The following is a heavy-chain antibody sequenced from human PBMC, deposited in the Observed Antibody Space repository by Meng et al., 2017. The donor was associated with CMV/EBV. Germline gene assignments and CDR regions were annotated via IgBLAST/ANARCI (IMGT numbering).Heavy chain of an antibody. Sequence: SCAASGFTFSSYSMNWVRQAPGKGLEWVSSISSSSSYIYYADSVKGRFTISRDNAKNSLYLQMNSLRAEDTAVYYCASGYSSSWTSGYFDYWGQGTLVTVSS. V-gene: IGHV3-21*01. CDR1: GFTFSSYS. CDR2: ISSSSSYI. J-gene: IGHJ4*02. CDR3: ASGYSSSWTSGYFDY. D-gene: IGHD6-13*01.